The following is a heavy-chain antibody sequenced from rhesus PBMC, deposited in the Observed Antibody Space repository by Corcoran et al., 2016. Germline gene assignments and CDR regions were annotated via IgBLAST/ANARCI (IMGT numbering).Heavy chain of an antibody. J-gene: IGHJ4*01. V-gene: IGHV3-54*02. CDR3: ARVPRTGPPY. CDR2: ISNDGSKK. Sequence: EVQLVESGGGLVQPGGSLRLSCAASGFTFSCNGMHWVRQAPGKGLEWVAVISNDGSKKYYADSGKDRFTNSRDNSKNMLYLQMNNRKLEDTAVYYCARVPRTGPPYWGQGVLVTVSS. CDR1: GFTFSCNG. D-gene: IGHD3-22*01.